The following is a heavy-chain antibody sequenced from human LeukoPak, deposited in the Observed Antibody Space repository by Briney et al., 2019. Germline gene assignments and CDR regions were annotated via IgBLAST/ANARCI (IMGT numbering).Heavy chain of an antibody. CDR1: GGSISSGDYK. V-gene: IGHV4-30-4*08. CDR2: IYYSGST. D-gene: IGHD1-26*01. Sequence: ASETLSLTCTVSGGSISSGDYKWSWIRQPPGKGLEWIGYIYYSGSTYYNPSLKSRVTISVDTSKNQFSLKLSSVTAADTAVYYCAREVGVTLAIAYAFDIWGQGTMVTVSS. J-gene: IGHJ3*02. CDR3: AREVGVTLAIAYAFDI.